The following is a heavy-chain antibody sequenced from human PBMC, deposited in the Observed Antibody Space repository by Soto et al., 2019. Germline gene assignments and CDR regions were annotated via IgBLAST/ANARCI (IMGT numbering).Heavy chain of an antibody. Sequence: GGSLRLSCAASGFTFSSYGMHWVRQAPGKGLEWVAVIWYDGSDTYYADSVKGRFTISRDNSKNTLYLQMNSLRADDTAVYYCARDQGDGWGQGTLVTISS. D-gene: IGHD2-21*02. CDR1: GFTFSSYG. CDR2: IWYDGSDT. CDR3: ARDQGDG. J-gene: IGHJ4*02. V-gene: IGHV3-33*01.